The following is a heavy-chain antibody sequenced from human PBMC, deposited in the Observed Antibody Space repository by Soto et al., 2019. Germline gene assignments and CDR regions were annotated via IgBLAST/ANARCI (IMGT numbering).Heavy chain of an antibody. CDR1: GFNFNKYG. Sequence: QVQLVESGGGVVQPGTSLRLSCAASGFNFNKYGMNWVRQTPGKGLEWVAGIWYDGSKLYYTESVEGRFFISRDNSKNTVSLQMNSLSVEDTAVYYCARDEDITGHFSWFDPWGQGTLLTVSS. CDR3: ARDEDITGHFSWFDP. D-gene: IGHD3-9*01. J-gene: IGHJ5*02. CDR2: IWYDGSKL. V-gene: IGHV3-33*01.